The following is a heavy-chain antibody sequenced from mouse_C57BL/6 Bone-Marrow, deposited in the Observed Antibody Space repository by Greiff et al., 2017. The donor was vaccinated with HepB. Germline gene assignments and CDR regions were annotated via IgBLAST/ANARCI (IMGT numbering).Heavy chain of an antibody. CDR2: IDPENGDT. J-gene: IGHJ2*01. D-gene: IGHD1-1*01. Sequence: VQLKESGAELVRPGASVKLSCTASGFNIKDDYMHWVKQRPEQGLEWIGWIDPENGDTEYASKFQGKATITADTSSNTAYLQLSSLTSEDTAVYYCTGYYPIDYWGQGTTLTVSS. CDR3: TGYYPIDY. CDR1: GFNIKDDY. V-gene: IGHV14-4*01.